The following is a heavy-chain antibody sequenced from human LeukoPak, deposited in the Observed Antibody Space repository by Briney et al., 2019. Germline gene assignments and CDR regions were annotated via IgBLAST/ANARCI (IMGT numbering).Heavy chain of an antibody. V-gene: IGHV4-39*01. CDR3: ARLSLMWELPPYYYYYYMDV. Sequence: SETLSLTCTVSGGSISSSSYYWGWIRQPPGKGLEWIGSIYYSGSTYYNPSLKSRVTISLDTSKNQFSLKLSSVTAADTAVYYCARLSLMWELPPYYYYYYMDVWGKGTTVTVSS. J-gene: IGHJ6*03. CDR1: GGSISSSSYY. D-gene: IGHD1-26*01. CDR2: IYYSGST.